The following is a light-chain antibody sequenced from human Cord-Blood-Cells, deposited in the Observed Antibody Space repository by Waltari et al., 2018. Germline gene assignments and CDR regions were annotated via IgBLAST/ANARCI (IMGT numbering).Light chain of an antibody. V-gene: IGLV1-40*01. CDR2: GNG. CDR1: SSNIGAGYD. CDR3: QSYDSSLSGSYV. J-gene: IGLJ1*01. Sequence: QSVLTQPPSVSGAPGQRVTISCTGSSSNIGAGYDVHWYQQLPGTAPKLLIYGNGRRPSGVPDGLSGSKSGTSASLAITGLQAEDEADYYCQSYDSSLSGSYVFGTGTKVTVL.